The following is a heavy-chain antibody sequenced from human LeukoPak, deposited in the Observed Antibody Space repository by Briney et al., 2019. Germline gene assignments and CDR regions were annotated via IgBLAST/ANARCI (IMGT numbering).Heavy chain of an antibody. D-gene: IGHD1-26*01. CDR1: GFTFSSYA. CDR3: AQGGSPGAFDY. J-gene: IGHJ4*02. CDR2: INGDGSST. V-gene: IGHV3-74*01. Sequence: PGGSLRLSCAASGFTFSSYAMHWVRQAPGKGLVWVSRINGDGSSTSYADSVKGRFTISRDNARNTLYLQMNSLRVEDTAVYYCAQGGSPGAFDYWGQGTLVTVSS.